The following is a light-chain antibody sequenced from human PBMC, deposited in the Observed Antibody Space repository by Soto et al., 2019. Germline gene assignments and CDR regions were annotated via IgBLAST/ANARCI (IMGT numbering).Light chain of an antibody. Sequence: QAVVTQEPSLTVSPGQRVTISCTGSSSNIGAGYDVHWYQQLPGTAPKLLIYGNSNRPSGVPDRFSGSKSGTSASLAITGLQAEDEADYYCQSYDSSLSGYVVFGGGTKLTVL. CDR2: GNS. V-gene: IGLV1-40*01. CDR3: QSYDSSLSGYVV. J-gene: IGLJ2*01. CDR1: SSNIGAGYD.